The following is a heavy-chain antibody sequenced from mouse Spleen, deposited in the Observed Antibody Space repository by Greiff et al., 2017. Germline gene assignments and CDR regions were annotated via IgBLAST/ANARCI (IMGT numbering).Heavy chain of an antibody. CDR3: ARRHYSYYSYDEGYAMDY. D-gene: IGHD2-12*01. CDR2: INPSSGYT. J-gene: IGHJ4*01. Sequence: VQVVESGAELARPGASVKMSCKASGYTFTSYTMHWVKQRPGQGLEWIGYINPSSGYTKYNQKFKDKATLTADKSSSTAYMQLSSLTSEDSAVYYCARRHYSYYSYDEGYAMDYWGQGTSVTVSS. CDR1: GYTFTSYT. V-gene: IGHV1-4*01.